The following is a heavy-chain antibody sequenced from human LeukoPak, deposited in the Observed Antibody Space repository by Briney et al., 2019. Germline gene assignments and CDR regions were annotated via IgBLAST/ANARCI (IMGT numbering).Heavy chain of an antibody. CDR2: IIPILGIA. V-gene: IGHV1-69*04. CDR1: GGTFSSYA. D-gene: IGHD2-21*01. CDR3: ARGGIVVRGAFDI. Sequence: SVKVSCKASGGTFSSYAISWVRQAPGQGLEWMGRIIPILGIANYAQKFQGRVTITADKSTSTAYMELSSLRSEDTAVYYCARGGIVVRGAFDIWGQGTMVTVSS. J-gene: IGHJ3*02.